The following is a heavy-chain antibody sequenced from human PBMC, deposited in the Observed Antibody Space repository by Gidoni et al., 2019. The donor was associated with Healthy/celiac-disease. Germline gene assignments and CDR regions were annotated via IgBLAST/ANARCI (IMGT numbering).Heavy chain of an antibody. CDR1: GFTFSSHG. V-gene: IGHV3-30*03. CDR2: IAYDGSNK. J-gene: IGHJ4*02. D-gene: IGHD3-3*01. Sequence: QVQLAASVGGVVMTGRSLRISCAASGFTFSSHGMHWFRQAPGKGLEWVAVIAYDGSNKYDVDSVKGRFTISRDNSKNTLYYCAKDFADRYYDFWSGYYMAYWGQGTLVTVSS. CDR3: YYMAY.